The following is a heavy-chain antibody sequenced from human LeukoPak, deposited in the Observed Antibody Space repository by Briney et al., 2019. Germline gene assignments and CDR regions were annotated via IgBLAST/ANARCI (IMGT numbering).Heavy chain of an antibody. CDR2: INHSGST. V-gene: IGHV4-34*01. Sequence: SETLSLTCSVSGGSFSTYFWSWIRQPPGKGLEWIGEINHSGSTNYNPSLKSRVTISVDTSKNQFSLKLSSVTAADTAVYYCARELGYSSIDYWGQGTLVTVSS. CDR1: GGSFSTYF. CDR3: ARELGYSSIDY. D-gene: IGHD6-13*01. J-gene: IGHJ4*02.